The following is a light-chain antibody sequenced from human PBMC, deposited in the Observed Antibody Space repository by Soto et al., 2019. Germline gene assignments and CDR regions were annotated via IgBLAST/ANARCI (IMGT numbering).Light chain of an antibody. CDR1: QDISSY. CDR3: QQLKSYPLS. CDR2: AAS. J-gene: IGKJ4*01. Sequence: DIQLTQSPSFLSASVGDRVTITCRTSQDISSYLAWYQQKPGKAPQLLISAASTLQSGVPSRFSGSGSGTDFTLPISSLQPEDFATYYCQQLKSYPLSFGGGTKVEI. V-gene: IGKV1-9*01.